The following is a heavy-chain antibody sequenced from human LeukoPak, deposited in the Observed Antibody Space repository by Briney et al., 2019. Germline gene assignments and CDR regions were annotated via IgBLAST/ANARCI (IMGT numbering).Heavy chain of an antibody. Sequence: SQTLSLTCSVSGGSISSGDYFWTWIRQPPGEGLEYIGYIYYSGTTYYNPSLKSRITMSVDMSANQFSLRLTSVSAADTAVYYCTRAYWIGFHFDSWGQGILVSVSS. CDR2: IYYSGTT. CDR1: GGSISSGDYF. V-gene: IGHV4-30-4*01. CDR3: TRAYWIGFHFDS. J-gene: IGHJ4*02. D-gene: IGHD3-3*01.